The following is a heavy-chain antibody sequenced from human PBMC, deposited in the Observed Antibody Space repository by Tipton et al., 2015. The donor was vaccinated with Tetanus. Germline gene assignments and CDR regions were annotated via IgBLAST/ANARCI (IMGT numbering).Heavy chain of an antibody. CDR1: GDRLSSDIAA. Sequence: GLVKPSQTLSVTCVISGDRLSSDIAAWYWIRQSPSRGLEWPGRTYYRSKWSNDYAVSVKSRVTITSDTSKNQFSLQLGSVTPEDTAVYYCARGYAGGAWDVWGQGTQITVSS. CDR2: TYYRSKWSN. CDR3: ARGYAGGAWDV. J-gene: IGHJ4*02. V-gene: IGHV6-1*01. D-gene: IGHD2-2*01.